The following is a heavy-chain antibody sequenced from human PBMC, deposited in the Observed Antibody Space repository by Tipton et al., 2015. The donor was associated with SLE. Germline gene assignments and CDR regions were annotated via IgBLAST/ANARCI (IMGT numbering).Heavy chain of an antibody. V-gene: IGHV4-31*03. D-gene: IGHD4-17*01. CDR1: GDSVSIGGYY. CDR3: ARDYGDFNWFDP. J-gene: IGHJ5*02. CDR2: ISYRGST. Sequence: TLSLTCTVSGDSVSIGGYYWSWIRQHPGKGLEWIGHISYRGSTNYNPSLKSRVTISVDTSKNQFSLRLGSVTAADTAMYYCARDYGDFNWFDPWGQGTLVIVSS.